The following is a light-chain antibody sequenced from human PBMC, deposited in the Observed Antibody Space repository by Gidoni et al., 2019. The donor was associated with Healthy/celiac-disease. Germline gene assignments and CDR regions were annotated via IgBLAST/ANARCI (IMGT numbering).Light chain of an antibody. Sequence: QSVLTQPPSASGTPGQRVTISCSGSSSHIGRNTVNWYQQLPGTAPKLLIYSNNQRPSGVPDRFSGSKSGTSASLAISGLQSEDEADYYCAAWDDSLNGPYVVFGGGTKLTVL. CDR1: SSHIGRNT. CDR2: SNN. CDR3: AAWDDSLNGPYVV. J-gene: IGLJ2*01. V-gene: IGLV1-44*01.